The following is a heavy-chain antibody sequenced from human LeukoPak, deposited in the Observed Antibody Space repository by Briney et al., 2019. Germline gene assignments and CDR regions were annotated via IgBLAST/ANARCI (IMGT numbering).Heavy chain of an antibody. D-gene: IGHD3-22*01. J-gene: IGHJ5*02. CDR1: GYKFTSYW. V-gene: IGHV5-51*01. Sequence: RGESLKISCKTSGYKFTSYWIAWVRQKPGYGLEWMGSLFPLDFDKTYSPSFQGQVTMSADRSIRTAYLQWSSPEASDTAMYYCVTQKIVPGTSQVRTFDPWGQGTLVSVSS. CDR3: VTQKIVPGTSQVRTFDP. CDR2: LFPLDFDK.